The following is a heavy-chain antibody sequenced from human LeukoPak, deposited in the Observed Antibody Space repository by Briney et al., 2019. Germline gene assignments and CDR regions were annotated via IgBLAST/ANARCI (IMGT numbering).Heavy chain of an antibody. D-gene: IGHD3-22*01. J-gene: IGHJ4*02. CDR3: ASRHYYDSSFDY. CDR1: GGSISSGSYY. V-gene: IGHV4-61*02. CDR2: IYTSGST. Sequence: PSQTLSLTCTVSGGSISSGSYYWSWIRQPAGKGLEWIGRIYTSGSTNYNPSLKSRVTISVDTSKNQFSLKLSSVTDADTAVYYCASRHYYDSSFDYWGQGTLVTVSS.